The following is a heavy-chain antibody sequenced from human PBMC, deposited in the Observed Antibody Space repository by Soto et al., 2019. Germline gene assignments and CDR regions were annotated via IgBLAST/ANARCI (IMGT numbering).Heavy chain of an antibody. V-gene: IGHV1-18*01. J-gene: IGHJ4*02. D-gene: IGHD6-13*01. CDR3: ARHWAAAGPFDY. Sequence: QVQLVQSGAEVKKPGASVEVSCKASGYTFTSSGISWVRQAPGQGLEWMGWISAYNGNTNYAQKLKGRFPMTTDKSTSTAYMELRSLRSDDTAVYYCARHWAAAGPFDYWGQGTLVTVYS. CDR1: GYTFTSSG. CDR2: ISAYNGNT.